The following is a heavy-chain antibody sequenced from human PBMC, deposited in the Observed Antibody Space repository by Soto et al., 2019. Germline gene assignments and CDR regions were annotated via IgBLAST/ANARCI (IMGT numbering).Heavy chain of an antibody. J-gene: IGHJ6*02. CDR3: ARDPQYCSSTTCYPTDYYYYGMDV. CDR1: GGTFSRYT. D-gene: IGHD2-2*01. CDR2: IIPIFGTA. V-gene: IGHV1-69*13. Sequence: SVKVSCKASGGTFSRYTINWVRQAPGQGLEWMGGIIPIFGTANYAQKFQGRVTITADESTSTACMELSSLRSENTAVYYCARDPQYCSSTTCYPTDYYYYGMDVWGQGTTVTVSS.